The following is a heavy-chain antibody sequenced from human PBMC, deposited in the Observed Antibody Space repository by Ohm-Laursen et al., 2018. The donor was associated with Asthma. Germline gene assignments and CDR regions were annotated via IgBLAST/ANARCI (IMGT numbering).Heavy chain of an antibody. Sequence: SLRLSCAASGFTFSNFAMSWVRQAPGKGLEWVSAIIGSGATTYFADSVKGRFTISRDNSKNTLYLQMSSLRAEDTAVYYCAREYCSSTSCYYYGMDVWGQGTTVTVSS. CDR3: AREYCSSTSCYYYGMDV. CDR2: IIGSGATT. D-gene: IGHD2-2*01. CDR1: GFTFSNFA. V-gene: IGHV3-23*01. J-gene: IGHJ6*02.